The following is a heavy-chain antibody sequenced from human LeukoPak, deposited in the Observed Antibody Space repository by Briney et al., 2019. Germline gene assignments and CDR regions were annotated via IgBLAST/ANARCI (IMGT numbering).Heavy chain of an antibody. J-gene: IGHJ3*02. CDR2: LSGSGGTT. CDR1: GFTFSNYA. D-gene: IGHD1-26*01. Sequence: GGSLRLSCAASGFTFSNYAMSWVRQAPGKGLEWVSALSGSGGTTYYADSVKGRFTISRDNSKNTLYLQMNSLRAEDTAVYYCARSDHNSWNAFDIWGQGTMVTVSS. V-gene: IGHV3-23*01. CDR3: ARSDHNSWNAFDI.